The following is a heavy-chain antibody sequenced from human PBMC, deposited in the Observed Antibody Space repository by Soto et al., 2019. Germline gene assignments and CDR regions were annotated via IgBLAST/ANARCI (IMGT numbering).Heavy chain of an antibody. CDR3: AKGGPSLRFLEWFRFDY. CDR2: ISGSGGST. CDR1: GFTFSSYA. V-gene: IGHV3-23*01. Sequence: EVQLLESGGGLVQPGGSLRLSCAASGFTFSSYAMSWVRQAPGKGLEWVSAISGSGGSTYYADSVKGRFTISRDNSKNTLYLQMNSLRAEDTDVYYCAKGGPSLRFLEWFRFDYWGQGTLVTV. D-gene: IGHD3-3*01. J-gene: IGHJ4*02.